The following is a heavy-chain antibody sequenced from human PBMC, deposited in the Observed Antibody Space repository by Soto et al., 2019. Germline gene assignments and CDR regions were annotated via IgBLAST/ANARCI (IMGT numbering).Heavy chain of an antibody. CDR2: INPNSGGT. Sequence: ASVKVSCKASGYTFTGYYMHWVRQAPGQGLEWMGWINPNSGGTNYAQKFQGWVTMTRDTSISTAYMELSSVTAADTAVYYCATTPRPRYGDYEPYYFDYWGQGTLVTVSS. V-gene: IGHV1-2*04. D-gene: IGHD4-17*01. J-gene: IGHJ4*02. CDR1: GYTFTGYY. CDR3: ATTPRPRYGDYEPYYFDY.